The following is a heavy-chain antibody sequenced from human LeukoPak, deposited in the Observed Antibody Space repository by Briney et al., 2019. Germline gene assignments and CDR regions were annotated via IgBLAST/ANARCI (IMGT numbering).Heavy chain of an antibody. CDR2: ISWNSANT. J-gene: IGHJ4*02. Sequence: GGSLRLSCAVSGFIFDDYGMHWVRQAPGKGLEWVAGISWNSANTGYADSVKGRFTISRDNAKNSLYLQINSLRPEDTALYYCVKDISGWSYFDYWGQGTRVTVSP. V-gene: IGHV3-9*01. CDR3: VKDISGWSYFDY. CDR1: GFIFDDYG. D-gene: IGHD6-19*01.